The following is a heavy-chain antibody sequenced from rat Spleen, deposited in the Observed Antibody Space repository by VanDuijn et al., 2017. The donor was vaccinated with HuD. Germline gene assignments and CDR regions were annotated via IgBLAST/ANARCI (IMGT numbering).Heavy chain of an antibody. J-gene: IGHJ2*01. D-gene: IGHD1-4*01. CDR2: ISPSGGST. Sequence: EVQLVESGGGLVQPGRSLKLSCAASGFTFSNYDMAWVRQAPKKGLEWVATISPSGGSTYYPDSVKGRFTISRDNAKSTLYLQMDSLRSEDTATYYCAREAGLPFHYFDYWGQGVMVTVSS. CDR3: AREAGLPFHYFDY. V-gene: IGHV5S23*01. CDR1: GFTFSNYD.